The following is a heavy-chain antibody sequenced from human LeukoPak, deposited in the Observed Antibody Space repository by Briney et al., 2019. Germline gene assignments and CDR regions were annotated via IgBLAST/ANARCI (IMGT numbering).Heavy chain of an antibody. CDR1: GGSINSYY. V-gene: IGHV4-59*12. J-gene: IGHJ5*02. CDR3: ARDICSGGSCYWFDP. Sequence: SETLSLTCTVSGGSINSYYWSWIRQPPGKGLEWIGYVYYSGSTNYSPSLKSRLTISVDTSKNQFSLKLSSVTAADTAVYYCARDICSGGSCYWFDPWGQGTLVTVSS. D-gene: IGHD2-15*01. CDR2: VYYSGST.